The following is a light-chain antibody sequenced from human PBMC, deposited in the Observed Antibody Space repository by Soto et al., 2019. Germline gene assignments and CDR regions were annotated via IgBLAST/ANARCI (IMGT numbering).Light chain of an antibody. CDR3: SSYAGSNNLV. CDR1: SSDVGAYNY. Sequence: QSALTQPPSASGSPGQSVTISCTGTSSDVGAYNYVSWYQQHPGKAPKLMIYEVTKRPSGVPDRFSGSKSGDTASLTVSGLQAEDDADYYCSSYAGSNNLVFGGGTKLTVL. CDR2: EVT. V-gene: IGLV2-8*01. J-gene: IGLJ3*02.